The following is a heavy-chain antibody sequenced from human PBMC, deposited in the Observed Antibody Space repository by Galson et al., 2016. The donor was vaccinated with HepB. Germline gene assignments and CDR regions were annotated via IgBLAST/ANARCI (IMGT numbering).Heavy chain of an antibody. CDR2: IFPGDSDT. J-gene: IGHJ4*02. Sequence: QSGAEVKKPGESLRISCKASGYNFINYWFGWVRQMPGKGLEWMGIIFPGDSDTRYSPSLQGQVTFSVDKSINTAYLQWSSLKASDRGTYYCAKGHSSGYDYCDSWGQGTRVTVYS. D-gene: IGHD6-19*01. CDR3: AKGHSSGYDYCDS. V-gene: IGHV5-51*03. CDR1: GYNFINYW.